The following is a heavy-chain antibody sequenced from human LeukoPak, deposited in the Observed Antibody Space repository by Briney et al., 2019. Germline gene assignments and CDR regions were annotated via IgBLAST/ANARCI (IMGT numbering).Heavy chain of an antibody. J-gene: IGHJ3*02. Sequence: SETLSLTCNVSGYSISSGYYWGWIRQPPGKGLEWIGNIYHSGSTYYNPSLKSRVTISVDTSKNQFSLKLSSVTAADTAVYYCARGDYSNYLGAFDIWGQGTMVTVSS. V-gene: IGHV4-38-2*02. CDR3: ARGDYSNYLGAFDI. CDR1: GYSISSGYY. D-gene: IGHD4-11*01. CDR2: IYHSGST.